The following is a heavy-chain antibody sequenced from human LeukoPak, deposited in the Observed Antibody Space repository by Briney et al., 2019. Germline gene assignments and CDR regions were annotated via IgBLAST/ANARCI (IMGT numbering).Heavy chain of an antibody. CDR1: GGSISSYY. CDR2: IYYSGST. CDR3: AREWSSGWAEFDY. Sequence: PSETLSLTCTVSGGSISSYYWNWIRQPPGKGLEWIGYIYYSGSTNYSPSLKGRVTISVDTSKNQFSLDLTSVTAADAAVYYCAREWSSGWAEFDYWGQGTLVTVSS. J-gene: IGHJ4*02. V-gene: IGHV4-59*01. D-gene: IGHD6-25*01.